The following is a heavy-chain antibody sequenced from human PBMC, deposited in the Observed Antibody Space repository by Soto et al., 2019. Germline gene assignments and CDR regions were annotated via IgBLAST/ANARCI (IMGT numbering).Heavy chain of an antibody. D-gene: IGHD6-19*01. CDR3: ARGALTVANWFDP. CDR1: GYTFTDYY. CDR2: INPNNGVT. V-gene: IGHV1-2*02. J-gene: IGHJ5*02. Sequence: ASVKVSCKASGYTFTDYYMNWVRQAPGQGLEWMGWINPNNGVTNYAQKFQGRVTMTRDTSLSTVYMDLSRLRSDDTAVYYCARGALTVANWFDPWGQGTQVTVSS.